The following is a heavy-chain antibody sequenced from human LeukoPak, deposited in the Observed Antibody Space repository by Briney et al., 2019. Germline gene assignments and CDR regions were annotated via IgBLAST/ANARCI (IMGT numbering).Heavy chain of an antibody. CDR1: GFTFSTSW. CDR3: ARAGYYRFDY. CDR2: INSDGTTI. V-gene: IGHV3-74*01. D-gene: IGHD2/OR15-2a*01. Sequence: PGGSLRLSCEASGFTFSTSWMHWVRQAPGKGLVWVSRINSDGTTIDYADSVKGRFTISRDNAKNTLYLQMNSLRDEDTAVYYCARAGYYRFDYWGQGTLVTVSS. J-gene: IGHJ4*02.